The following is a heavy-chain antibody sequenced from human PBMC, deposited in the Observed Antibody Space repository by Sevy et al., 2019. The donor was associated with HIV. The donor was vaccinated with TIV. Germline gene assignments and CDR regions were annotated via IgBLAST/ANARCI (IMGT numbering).Heavy chain of an antibody. CDR3: ARQISNYYYMDV. CDR1: GGSISSSNYY. CDR2: IYYSGST. V-gene: IGHV4-39*01. Sequence: SETLSLTCTVSGGSISSSNYYWGWIRQPPGKGLEWIGSIYYSGSTYYNPSLKSRVTISVDTSKNQFSPKLSSVTGADTAVYYCARQISNYYYMDVWGKGTTVTVSS. J-gene: IGHJ6*03.